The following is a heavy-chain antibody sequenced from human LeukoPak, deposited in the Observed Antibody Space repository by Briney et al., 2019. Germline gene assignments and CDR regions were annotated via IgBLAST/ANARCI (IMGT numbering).Heavy chain of an antibody. Sequence: SETLSLTCTVPGGSISSYYWSWIRQPPGKGLGWGGYIYYIGSTNYNPSLKSRVTISVDTSKNQFSLKLSSVTAADTAVYYCARRSRTARSDYWGQGTLVTVSS. J-gene: IGHJ4*02. V-gene: IGHV4-59*01. CDR2: IYYIGST. D-gene: IGHD1-1*01. CDR3: ARRSRTARSDY. CDR1: GGSISSYY.